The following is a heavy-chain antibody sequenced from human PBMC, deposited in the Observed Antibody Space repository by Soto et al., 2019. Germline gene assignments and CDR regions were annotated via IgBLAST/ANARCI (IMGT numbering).Heavy chain of an antibody. CDR3: ARDYGGNSPLFDY. J-gene: IGHJ4*02. CDR1: GYTFTGYY. Sequence: ASVKVSCKASGYTFTGYYMHWVRQAPGQGLEWMGWINPNSGGTNYAQKFQGWVTMTRDTSISTAYMELSRLRSDDTAVYYCARDYGGNSPLFDYWGQGTLVTVS. D-gene: IGHD4-17*01. CDR2: INPNSGGT. V-gene: IGHV1-2*04.